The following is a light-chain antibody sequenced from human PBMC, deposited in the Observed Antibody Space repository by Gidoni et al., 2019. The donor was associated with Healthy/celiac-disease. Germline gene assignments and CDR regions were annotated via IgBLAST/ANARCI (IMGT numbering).Light chain of an antibody. CDR2: DVS. CDR1: SSDGGGYNY. Sequence: QSALTQPAAVSGSPGQSTTISCTGTSSDGGGYNYVPWYQQHPGKAPKLMIYDVSNRPSGVSNRFSGSKSGNTASLTISGLQAEDEADYYCSSYTSSSTLGFGGGTKLTVL. CDR3: SSYTSSSTLG. V-gene: IGLV2-14*01. J-gene: IGLJ3*02.